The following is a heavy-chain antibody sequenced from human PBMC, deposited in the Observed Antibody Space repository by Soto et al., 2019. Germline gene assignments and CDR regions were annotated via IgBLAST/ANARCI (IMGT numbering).Heavy chain of an antibody. CDR3: AKATTNGGWFNPFDS. CDR2: LSGSGTST. CDR1: GFSFVNYA. J-gene: IGHJ4*02. V-gene: IGHV3-23*01. D-gene: IGHD6-19*01. Sequence: EVQLLESGGGLVQPGGSLRLSCAASGFSFVNYAMNWVRQAPGKGLEWVSGLSGSGTSTYYADSVKGRFTISRDNSRDTLFLQMNSLTXXDTAVYYCAKATTNGGWFNPFDSWGQGALVTVSS.